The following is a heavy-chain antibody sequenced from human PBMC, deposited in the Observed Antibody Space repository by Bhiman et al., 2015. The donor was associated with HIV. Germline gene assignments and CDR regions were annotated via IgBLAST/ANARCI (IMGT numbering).Heavy chain of an antibody. CDR1: GFSFESYG. CDR2: IWFDGSMK. CDR3: AKDYAIFGVAIMRDGLPFDAFDI. Sequence: QVQLVESGGGVVQPGRSLRLSCAASGFSFESYGMHWVRKAPGKGLEWVALIWFDGSMKHYPDSVKGRFIISRDNSKNMVYLQMNSLRAEDTAVYYCAKDYAIFGVAIMRDGLPFDAFDIWGQGTMVTASS. V-gene: IGHV3-33*06. D-gene: IGHD3-3*01. J-gene: IGHJ3*02.